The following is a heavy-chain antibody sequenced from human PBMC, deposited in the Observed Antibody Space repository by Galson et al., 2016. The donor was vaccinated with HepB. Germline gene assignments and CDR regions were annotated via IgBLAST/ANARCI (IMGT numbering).Heavy chain of an antibody. V-gene: IGHV1-3*01. J-gene: IGHJ5*02. CDR1: GYSFTTYT. CDR3: ARARTGYDWFDP. D-gene: IGHD3/OR15-3a*01. CDR2: INGGNGNT. Sequence: SVKVSCKASGYSFTTYTMHWVRQAPGQRLECMGWINGGNGNTKYSQKFQGRVTITRDTSASTAHMELSSLRSEDTAMYYCARARTGYDWFDPWGQGTLVTVSP.